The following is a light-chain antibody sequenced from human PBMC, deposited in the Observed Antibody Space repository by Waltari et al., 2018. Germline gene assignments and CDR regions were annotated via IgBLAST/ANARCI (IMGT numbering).Light chain of an antibody. CDR3: LQDNSKPYT. CDR2: GAA. J-gene: IGKJ2*01. CDR1: QSIYSY. V-gene: IGKV1-17*01. Sequence: DIQMTQSPSSLSASVGDRVTITCRASQSIYSYLTWYQQSPRKPPQRLISGAARLEAGVPPRFSGGGSGTEFTLTISSLQPEDFATYYCLQDNSKPYTFGQGTKVEIK.